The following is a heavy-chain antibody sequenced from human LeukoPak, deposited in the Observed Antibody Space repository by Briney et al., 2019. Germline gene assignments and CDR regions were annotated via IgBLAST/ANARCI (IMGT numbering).Heavy chain of an antibody. Sequence: GASVKVSCKASGGTFSSYAISWVRQAPGQGLEWMGRIIPILGIANCAQKFQGRVTITADKSTSTAYMELSSLRSEDTAMYYCARDLGVTVRPFSLFYWGQGTLVTVSS. V-gene: IGHV1-69*04. CDR2: IIPILGIA. CDR3: ARDLGVTVRPFSLFY. J-gene: IGHJ4*02. D-gene: IGHD6-6*01. CDR1: GGTFSSYA.